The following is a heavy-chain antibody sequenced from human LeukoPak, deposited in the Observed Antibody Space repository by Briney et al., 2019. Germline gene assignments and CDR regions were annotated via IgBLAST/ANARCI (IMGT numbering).Heavy chain of an antibody. V-gene: IGHV3-49*04. J-gene: IGHJ4*02. D-gene: IGHD3-3*01. CDR2: IRSKAYGGTT. CDR3: TSGAGMGVDEGWHYFDY. CDR1: GFTFGDYA. Sequence: GGSLRLSCTASGFTFGDYAMCWVRQAPGKGLEWVGFIRSKAYGGTTEYAASVKGRFTISRDDSKSIAYLQMNSLKTEDTAVYYCTSGAGMGVDEGWHYFDYWGQGTLVTVSS.